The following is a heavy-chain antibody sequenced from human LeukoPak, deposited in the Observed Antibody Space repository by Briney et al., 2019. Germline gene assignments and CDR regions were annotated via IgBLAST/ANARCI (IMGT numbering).Heavy chain of an antibody. CDR1: GYTFTGYY. CDR3: AKGGGGGFDY. J-gene: IGHJ4*02. Sequence: GASVKVSCKGSGYTFTGYYMHWVRQAPGQGLEWMGWINPNSGGTNNAQKFQGRVTMTRDTSISTAYMELSSLRSDATAVYYWAKGGGGGFDYWGQGTLVTVSS. CDR2: INPNSGGT. D-gene: IGHD3-16*01. V-gene: IGHV1-2*02.